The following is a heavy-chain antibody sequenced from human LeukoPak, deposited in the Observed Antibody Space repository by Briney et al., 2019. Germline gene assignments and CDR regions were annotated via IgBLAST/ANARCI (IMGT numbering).Heavy chain of an antibody. J-gene: IGHJ4*02. D-gene: IGHD3-10*01. CDR2: ISSSSSYI. Sequence: GGSLRLSCAASGFTFSSYSMNWVRQAPGKGLEWVSSISSSSSYIYYANSVKGRFTTFRDTAQNSLYLQMNSLRAEDTAVYYCARVHNCYGWGSYFGYWGQGTRVTVSS. CDR1: GFTFSSYS. CDR3: ARVHNCYGWGSYFGY. V-gene: IGHV3-21*01.